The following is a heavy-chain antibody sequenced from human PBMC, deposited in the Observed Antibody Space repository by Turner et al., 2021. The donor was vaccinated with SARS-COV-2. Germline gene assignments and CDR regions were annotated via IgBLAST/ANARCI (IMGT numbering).Heavy chain of an antibody. J-gene: IGHJ4*02. CDR1: GFTFSNW. V-gene: IGHV3-7*04. Sequence: QLVESGGGLVQLGASLRLSCTASGFTFSNWMHWVRQAPGKGLEWVTNIKQDGSEKYFVDSVKGRFTISRDNAKNSLYLQMNSLRAEDTAVYYCARDPNSGASLWGQGILVTVSS. D-gene: IGHD2-15*01. CDR2: IKQDGSEK. CDR3: ARDPNSGASL.